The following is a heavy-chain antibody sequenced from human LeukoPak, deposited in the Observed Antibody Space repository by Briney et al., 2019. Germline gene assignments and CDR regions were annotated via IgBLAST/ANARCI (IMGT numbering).Heavy chain of an antibody. Sequence: GGSLRLSCAASGFTFSSYGMHWVRQAPGKGLEWVAVISYDGSNKYYADSVKGRFTISRDNSKNTLYLQMNSLRAEDTAVYYCARDQQYCSSTSCYPAYYFDYWGQGTLVTVSS. V-gene: IGHV3-30*03. J-gene: IGHJ4*02. CDR2: ISYDGSNK. CDR3: ARDQQYCSSTSCYPAYYFDY. D-gene: IGHD2-2*01. CDR1: GFTFSSYG.